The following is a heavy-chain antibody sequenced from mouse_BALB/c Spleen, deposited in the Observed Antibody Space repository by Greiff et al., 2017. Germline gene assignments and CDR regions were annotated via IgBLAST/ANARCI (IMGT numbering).Heavy chain of an antibody. D-gene: IGHD2-4*01. J-gene: IGHJ3*01. CDR1: GFSLTSYG. V-gene: IGHV2-9*02. CDR2: IWAGGST. Sequence: VQLQQSGPGLVAPSQSLSITCTVSGFSLTSYGVHWVRQPPGKGLEWLGVIWAGGSTNYNSDLMSRLSISKDNSKSQVFLKMNSLQTDDTAMYYCARVPYDSFAYWGQGTLVTVSA. CDR3: ARVPYDSFAY.